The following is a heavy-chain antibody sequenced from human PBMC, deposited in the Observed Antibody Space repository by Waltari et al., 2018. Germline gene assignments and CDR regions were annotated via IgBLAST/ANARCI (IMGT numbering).Heavy chain of an antibody. CDR3: ARQNYDFWSGYYTPPRY. D-gene: IGHD3-3*01. J-gene: IGHJ4*02. CDR1: GYSISSGYS. V-gene: IGHV4-38-2*01. Sequence: QVQLQESGPGLVKPSETLSLTCAVSGYSISSGYSWGWIRQPPGKGLEWIGSIYHSGSTYYNPSLKSRVTISVDTSKNQFSLKLSSVTAADTAVYYCARQNYDFWSGYYTPPRYWGQGTLVTVSS. CDR2: IYHSGST.